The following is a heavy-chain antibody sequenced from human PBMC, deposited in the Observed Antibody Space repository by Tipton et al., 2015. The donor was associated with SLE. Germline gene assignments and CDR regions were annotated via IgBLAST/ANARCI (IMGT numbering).Heavy chain of an antibody. D-gene: IGHD6-6*01. Sequence: TLSLTCTVSGGSISSYYWSWIRQPPGKGLEWIGEINHSGSTNYSPSLKSRVTISVDTSKNQFSLKLTSVTAADTAVYYCARFPIAARPYFDYWGQGTLVTVSS. CDR2: INHSGST. V-gene: IGHV4-34*01. J-gene: IGHJ4*02. CDR3: ARFPIAARPYFDY. CDR1: GGSISSYY.